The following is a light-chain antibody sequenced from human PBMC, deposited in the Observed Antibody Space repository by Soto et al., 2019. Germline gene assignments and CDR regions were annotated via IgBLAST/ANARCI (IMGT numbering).Light chain of an antibody. CDR2: DAS. Sequence: ILMTQSPATLSVSPGEKATLSCRASQSIGSKLAWYQQKPVQVPRLLIYDASARALASPARFDVSESGTEFTLTISTLQSDDVPVSYCQQYNNWPITFGKGTRLVIE. CDR3: QQYNNWPIT. V-gene: IGKV3-15*01. J-gene: IGKJ5*01. CDR1: QSIGSK.